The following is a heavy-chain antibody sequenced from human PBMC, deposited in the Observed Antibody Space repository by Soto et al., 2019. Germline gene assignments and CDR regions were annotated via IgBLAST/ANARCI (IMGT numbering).Heavy chain of an antibody. V-gene: IGHV4-34*01. D-gene: IGHD1-26*01. CDR2: INHSGST. CDR3: ARGGPTYYYGMDV. J-gene: IGHJ6*02. CDR1: GGSFSGYY. Sequence: SETLSLTCAVYGGSFSGYYWSWIRQPPGKGLEWIGEINHSGSTNYNPSLKSRVTISVDTSKNQFSLKLSSVTAADTAVYYCARGGPTYYYGMDVWGQGTTVTVSS.